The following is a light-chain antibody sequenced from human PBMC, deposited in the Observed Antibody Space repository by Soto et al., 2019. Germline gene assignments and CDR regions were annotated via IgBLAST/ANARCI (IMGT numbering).Light chain of an antibody. CDR1: QSVSNN. Sequence: ILMTQSPATLSVSPGERATLSCRASQSVSNNLAWYQQKPGQAPRLLIYDASTSATGIPARFSGSGSGTEFTLTISGLQSEDFAFYYCQQYNNWPPWTFGQGTKLEIK. CDR2: DAS. CDR3: QQYNNWPPWT. V-gene: IGKV3-15*01. J-gene: IGKJ1*01.